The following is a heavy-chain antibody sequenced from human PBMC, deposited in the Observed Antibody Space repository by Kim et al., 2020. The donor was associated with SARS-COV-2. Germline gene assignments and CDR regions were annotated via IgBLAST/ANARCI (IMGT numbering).Heavy chain of an antibody. CDR3: AALTGGH. V-gene: IGHV4-59*02. D-gene: IGHD3-10*01. Sequence: SETLSLTCTVSGGSASNYYWSWIRQPPGKGLEWIGYIYHNGNNNYNPSLKSRVTISVDTSKTQFSLRLSSVTAADTAVYYCAALTGGHWGQGTLVTVSS. J-gene: IGHJ4*02. CDR2: IYHNGNN. CDR1: GGSASNYY.